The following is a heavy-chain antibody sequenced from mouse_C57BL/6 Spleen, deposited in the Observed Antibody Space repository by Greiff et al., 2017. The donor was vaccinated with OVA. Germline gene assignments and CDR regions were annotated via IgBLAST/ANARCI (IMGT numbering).Heavy chain of an antibody. V-gene: IGHV5-6*01. D-gene: IGHD2-1*01. J-gene: IGHJ2*01. CDR1: GFTFSSYG. CDR3: ARQGGYGNLDY. CDR2: ISSGGSYT. Sequence: EVKLVESGGDLVKPGGSLKLSCAASGFTFSSYGMSWVRQTPDKRLEWVATISSGGSYTYYPDSVKGRFTISRDNAKNTLYLQMSSLKSEDTAMYYCARQGGYGNLDYWGQGTTFTVSS.